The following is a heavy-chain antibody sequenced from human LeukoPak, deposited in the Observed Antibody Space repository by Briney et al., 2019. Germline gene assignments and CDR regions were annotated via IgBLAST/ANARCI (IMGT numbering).Heavy chain of an antibody. D-gene: IGHD1-26*01. CDR1: RGSIYNYY. CDR3: ARRGWEMGAVFDY. V-gene: IGHV4-59*01. CDR2: IYSSGST. J-gene: IGHJ4*02. Sequence: SETLSLTCIVSRGSIYNYYWSWIRQPPGKGLEWIGHIYSSGSTNYNSSLKSRVTISVDTSKNQFSLKLTSVTAADTAVYYCARRGWEMGAVFDYWGQGTLVTVSS.